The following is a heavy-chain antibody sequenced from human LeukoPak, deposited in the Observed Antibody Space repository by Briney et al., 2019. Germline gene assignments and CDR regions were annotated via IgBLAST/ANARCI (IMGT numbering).Heavy chain of an antibody. D-gene: IGHD4-17*01. V-gene: IGHV1-2*02. CDR2: INPNSGGT. CDR3: ARAYGDSYFDY. Sequence: VASVKVSCKASGYTFTGYYMHWVRQAPGQGLEWMGWINPNSGGTNYAQKFQGRVTMTTDTSTSTAYMELRSLRSDDTAVYYCARAYGDSYFDYWGQGTLVTVSS. CDR1: GYTFTGYY. J-gene: IGHJ4*02.